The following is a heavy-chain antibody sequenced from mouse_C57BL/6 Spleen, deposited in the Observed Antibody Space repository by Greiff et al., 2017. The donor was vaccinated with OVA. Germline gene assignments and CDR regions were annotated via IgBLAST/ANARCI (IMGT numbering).Heavy chain of an antibody. D-gene: IGHD4-1*02. CDR1: GFTFSSYG. CDR3: ARQSRATGDY. V-gene: IGHV5-6*01. Sequence: EVQVVESGGDLVKPGGSLKLSCAASGFTFSSYGMSWVRQTPDKRLEWVATISSGGSYTYYPDSVKGRFTISRDNAKNTLYLQMSSLKSEDTAMYYCARQSRATGDYWGQGTTLTVSS. CDR2: ISSGGSYT. J-gene: IGHJ2*01.